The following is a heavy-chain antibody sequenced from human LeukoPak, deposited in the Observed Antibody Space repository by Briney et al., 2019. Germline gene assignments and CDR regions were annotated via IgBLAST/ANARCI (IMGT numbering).Heavy chain of an antibody. V-gene: IGHV3-23*01. Sequence: AQTLRLSCTASGYTFTRCDKKWVRHAPRPGQDLVSTIIGPGDNSYYAASVKGRFTISRDNSKSTVYLQMNSLRAGDTAVYYCAREATSSSGWYIDYWGQGTLVTVSS. J-gene: IGHJ4*02. CDR2: IIGPGDNS. CDR1: GYTFTRCD. CDR3: AREATSSSGWYIDY. D-gene: IGHD6-25*01.